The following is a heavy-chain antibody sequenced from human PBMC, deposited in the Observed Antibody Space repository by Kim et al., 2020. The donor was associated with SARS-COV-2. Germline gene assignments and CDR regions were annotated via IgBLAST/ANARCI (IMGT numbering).Heavy chain of an antibody. V-gene: IGHV5-10-1*01. CDR3: ARRFRRENRRREFDP. D-gene: IGHD3-16*01. J-gene: IGHJ5*02. Sequence: PSFQGHVTISADKSISTAYLQWSSLKASDTAMYYCARRFRRENRRREFDPWGQGTLVTVSS.